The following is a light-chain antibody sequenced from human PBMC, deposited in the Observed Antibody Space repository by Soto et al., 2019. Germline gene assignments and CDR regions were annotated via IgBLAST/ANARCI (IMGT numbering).Light chain of an antibody. Sequence: QSALTQPASVSGSPGQSITISCTGTSSDVGGYNSVSWYQQHPGKAPKLMIYEVSNRPSGVSNRFSGSKSGNTASLTISGLQAEDEADYYCSSYTSRSTLVFGTGTKLTVL. CDR1: SSDVGGYNS. J-gene: IGLJ1*01. CDR3: SSYTSRSTLV. V-gene: IGLV2-14*01. CDR2: EVS.